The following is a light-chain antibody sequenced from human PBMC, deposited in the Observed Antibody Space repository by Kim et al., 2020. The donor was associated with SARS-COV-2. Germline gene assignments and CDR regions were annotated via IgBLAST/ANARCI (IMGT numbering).Light chain of an antibody. CDR2: DAS. Sequence: GDRVTITWRASQSISTWLAWYQQKLXKAPKLMIFDASTLESRVPPRFSGSGSGTEFTLTISSLQPDDVATYYCQQYDRDWTFGQGTKVDNK. J-gene: IGKJ1*01. CDR3: QQYDRDWT. CDR1: QSISTW. V-gene: IGKV1-5*01.